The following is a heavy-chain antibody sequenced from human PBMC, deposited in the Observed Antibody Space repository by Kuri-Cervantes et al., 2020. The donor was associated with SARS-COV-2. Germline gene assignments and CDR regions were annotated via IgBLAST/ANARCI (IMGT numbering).Heavy chain of an antibody. D-gene: IGHD3-22*01. CDR1: GGSISSYY. V-gene: IGHV4-4*07. CDR2: IYTSGST. J-gene: IGHJ3*02. CDR3: ARDSKDKNPTYYYDSSGYYYFSAFDI. Sequence: SETLSLTCTVSGGSISSYYWSWIRQPAGKGLEWIGRIYTSGSTSYNPSLKSRVTMSVDTSKNQFSLKLSSVTAADTAVYYCARDSKDKNPTYYYDSSGYYYFSAFDIWGQGTMVTVSS.